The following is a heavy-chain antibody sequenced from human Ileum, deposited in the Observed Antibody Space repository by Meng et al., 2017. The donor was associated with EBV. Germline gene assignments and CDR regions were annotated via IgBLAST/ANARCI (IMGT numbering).Heavy chain of an antibody. D-gene: IGHD2-15*01. Sequence: VRLGVVGGGLVKPGGSLRLSCAASGFTFSNAWMTWVRQAPGKGLEWVGRIKSTTDGGTTDYAAPVKGRFTISRDDSKNTLFLQMDSLKTEDTAVYYCEGWRYWGQGTLVTVSS. V-gene: IGHV3-15*01. CDR1: GFTFSNAW. CDR2: IKSTTDGGTT. CDR3: EGWRY. J-gene: IGHJ4*02.